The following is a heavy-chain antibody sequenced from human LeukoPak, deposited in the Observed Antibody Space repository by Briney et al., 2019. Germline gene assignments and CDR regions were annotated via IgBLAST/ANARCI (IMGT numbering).Heavy chain of an antibody. D-gene: IGHD4-17*01. J-gene: IGHJ4*02. CDR3: ARSNNDGDYWGVGFDY. CDR2: INTNTGNP. CDR1: GYTFISYA. V-gene: IGHV7-4-1*02. Sequence: GASVKVSCKASGYTFISYAMNWVRQAPGQGLEWMGWINTNTGNPTYAQGFTGRFVFSLDTSVSTAYLQISSLQAEDTAVYYCARSNNDGDYWGVGFDYWGQGTLVTVSS.